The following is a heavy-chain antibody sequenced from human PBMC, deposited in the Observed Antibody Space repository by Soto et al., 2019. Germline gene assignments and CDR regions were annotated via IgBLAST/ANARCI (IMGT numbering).Heavy chain of an antibody. CDR2: ISSSSSSI. J-gene: IGHJ4*03. CDR1: GFTFSGNS. CDR3: VYCSWKGDGYPYSSGGLDI. V-gene: IGHV3-21*01. D-gene: IGHD2-2*03. Sequence: PGGSLRLSCAASGFTFSGNSLHWVRQAPGKGLEWVSYISSSSSSIEYADSVKGRFTISRDESRNTVSLQMNTLRAEDTAVYYSVYCSWKGDGYPYSSGGLDIWGQGTLVTVSS.